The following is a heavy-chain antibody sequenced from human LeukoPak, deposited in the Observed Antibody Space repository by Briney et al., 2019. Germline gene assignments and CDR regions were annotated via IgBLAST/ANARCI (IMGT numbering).Heavy chain of an antibody. CDR2: ISGSGGST. Sequence: GGSLRLSCAASGFTFSSYAMSWVRQAPGKGLEWVSAISGSGGSTYYADSVKGRLTISRDNSKNTLYLQMNSLRAEDTAVYYCAKDPRYNDSSGYAYWGQGTLVTVSS. CDR3: AKDPRYNDSSGYAY. V-gene: IGHV3-23*01. CDR1: GFTFSSYA. D-gene: IGHD3-22*01. J-gene: IGHJ4*02.